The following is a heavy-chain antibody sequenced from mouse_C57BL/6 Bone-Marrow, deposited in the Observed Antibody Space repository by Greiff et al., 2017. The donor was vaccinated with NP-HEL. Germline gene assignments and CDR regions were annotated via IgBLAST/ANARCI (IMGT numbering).Heavy chain of an antibody. J-gene: IGHJ3*01. Sequence: EVHLVESGGDLVKPGGSLKLSCAASGFTFSSYGMSWVRQTPDKRLEWVATISSGGSYTYYPDSVKGRFTISRDNAQNTLYLQMSSLKSEDTAMYYCARRDGSSVFAYWGQGTLVTVSA. CDR2: ISSGGSYT. CDR3: ARRDGSSVFAY. D-gene: IGHD1-1*01. CDR1: GFTFSSYG. V-gene: IGHV5-6*01.